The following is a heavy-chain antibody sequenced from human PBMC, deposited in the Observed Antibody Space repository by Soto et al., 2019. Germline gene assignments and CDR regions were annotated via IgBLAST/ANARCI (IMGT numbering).Heavy chain of an antibody. Sequence: ASVKVSCKASGGTFSSYAISWVRQAPGQGLEWMGGIIPIFGTANYAQKFQGRVTITADESTSTAYMELSSLRSEDTAVYYCARFPFGYDSSGYFDYWGQGTLVTAPQ. J-gene: IGHJ4*02. CDR1: GGTFSSYA. V-gene: IGHV1-69*13. CDR3: ARFPFGYDSSGYFDY. D-gene: IGHD3-22*01. CDR2: IIPIFGTA.